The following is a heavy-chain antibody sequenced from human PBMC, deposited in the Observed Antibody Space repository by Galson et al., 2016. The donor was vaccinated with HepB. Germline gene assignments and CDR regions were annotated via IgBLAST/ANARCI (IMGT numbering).Heavy chain of an antibody. CDR1: GGSVTNGAYY. CDR3: ASRVFSYTSGREGYYFDY. Sequence: LSLTCTVSGGSVTNGAYYWSWIRQHPGMGLEWIGYIYYNGDTFYNPSLQSRVTISVDTSKNQFSLNLRSVTAADTAVYYCASRVFSYTSGREGYYFDYWGQGTLVTLSS. V-gene: IGHV4-31*03. D-gene: IGHD6-19*01. CDR2: IYYNGDT. J-gene: IGHJ4*02.